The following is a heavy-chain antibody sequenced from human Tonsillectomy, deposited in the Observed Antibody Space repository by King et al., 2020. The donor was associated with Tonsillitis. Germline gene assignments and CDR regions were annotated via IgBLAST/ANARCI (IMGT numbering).Heavy chain of an antibody. V-gene: IGHV3-23*04. J-gene: IGHJ2*01. D-gene: IGHD6-13*01. CDR3: AKDGHKYGGSWSWYFDL. CDR1: RFRFSTYA. CDR2: VSANDGST. Sequence: VQLVESGGGLVQPGGSLRLSCATSRFRFSTYAMTWVRQAPGKGLEWVSTVSANDGSTYYADSVKGRFINSTDFTKNTLPLQMNSLRAEDTAVYYCAKDGHKYGGSWSWYFDLWGHGTLVTVSS.